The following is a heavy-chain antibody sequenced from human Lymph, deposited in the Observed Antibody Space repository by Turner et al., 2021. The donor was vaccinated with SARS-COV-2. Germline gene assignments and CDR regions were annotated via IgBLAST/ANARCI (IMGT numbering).Heavy chain of an antibody. CDR3: ARDALKKEVADTSDNWFDP. CDR1: GFTFSSYA. CDR2: ISYDGSHK. D-gene: IGHD6-19*01. Sequence: QVQLVESGGGVVQPGRSLRLSCAASGFTFSSYAMHWVRQAPGKGLEWVAVISYDGSHKYYADSVKGRFTISRDNSKNTLYLQMNSLRAGDTAVYYCARDALKKEVADTSDNWFDPWGQGTLVTVSS. V-gene: IGHV3-30-3*01. J-gene: IGHJ5*02.